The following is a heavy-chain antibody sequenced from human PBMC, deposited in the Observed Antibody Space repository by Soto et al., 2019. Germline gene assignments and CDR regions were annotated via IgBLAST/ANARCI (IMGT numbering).Heavy chain of an antibody. D-gene: IGHD1-26*01. CDR3: ARRAGSYYERWFDR. CDR2: MNPNSGNT. CDR1: GYTFTSYD. Sequence: QVQLVQSGAEVKKPGASVKVSCKASGYTFTSYDINWVRQATGQGLEWMGWMNPNSGNTGYAQKFQGRVTMTRNTSIRTAYMELSSRRSEDTAVYYCARRAGSYYERWFDRWGQGTLVTVSS. J-gene: IGHJ5*02. V-gene: IGHV1-8*01.